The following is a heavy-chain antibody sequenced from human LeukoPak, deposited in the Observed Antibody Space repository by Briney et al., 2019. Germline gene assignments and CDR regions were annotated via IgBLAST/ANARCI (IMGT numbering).Heavy chain of an antibody. CDR2: IYDSGST. CDR3: ARCYGSGDVFDI. CDR1: GGSISSGGYY. Sequence: PSQTLSLTCTVSGGSISSGGYYWSWIHQHPGKGLEWIGYIYDSGSTYYSPSLKSRITTSVDTSKSQFSLKLSSVTAADTAVYYCARCYGSGDVFDIWGQGTMVTVSS. V-gene: IGHV4-31*03. J-gene: IGHJ3*02. D-gene: IGHD3-10*01.